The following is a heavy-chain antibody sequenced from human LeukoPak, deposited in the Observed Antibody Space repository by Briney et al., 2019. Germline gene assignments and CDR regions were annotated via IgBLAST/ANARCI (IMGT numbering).Heavy chain of an antibody. CDR2: ISAYNGNT. J-gene: IGHJ4*02. CDR1: GYTFTSYG. V-gene: IGHV1-18*01. CDR3: ARPKHTYHDILTGYWGPIDY. Sequence: ASVKVSCKASGYTFTSYGISWVRQAPGQGLEWMGWISAYNGNTNYAQKLQGRVTMTTDTSTSTAYMELRSLRSDDTAVYYCARPKHTYHDILTGYWGPIDYWGQGTLVTVSS. D-gene: IGHD3-9*01.